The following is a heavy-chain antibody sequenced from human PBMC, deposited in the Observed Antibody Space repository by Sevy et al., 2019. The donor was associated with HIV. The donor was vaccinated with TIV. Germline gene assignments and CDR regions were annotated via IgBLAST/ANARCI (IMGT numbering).Heavy chain of an antibody. V-gene: IGHV1-24*01. D-gene: IGHD3-22*01. CDR1: GYTLSELS. CDR2: FDPEDEET. CDR3: ATTKDYYDSSGSPFDY. Sequence: ASVKVSCKVSGYTLSELSMHWVRLAPGKGLEWMGSFDPEDEETTYAQKFQGRVTMTEDTSTDTAYLELSSLRSEDTDVYYCATTKDYYDSSGSPFDYWGQGTLVTVSS. J-gene: IGHJ4*02.